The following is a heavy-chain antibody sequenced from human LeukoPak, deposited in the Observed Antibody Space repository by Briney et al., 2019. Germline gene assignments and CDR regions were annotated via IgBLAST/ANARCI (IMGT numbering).Heavy chain of an antibody. CDR1: GGSTNNESYY. Sequence: SETLSLTCTASGGSTNNESYYWSWIPQPAGKGLEWIGRIHPTGNTMCNPSLESRVTISIDTSKNQFSLKLSSVTAADTAVYYCASHYSRSGIDAFDIWGQGTVVTVSS. CDR3: ASHYSRSGIDAFDI. CDR2: IHPTGNT. V-gene: IGHV4-61*02. D-gene: IGHD6-6*01. J-gene: IGHJ3*02.